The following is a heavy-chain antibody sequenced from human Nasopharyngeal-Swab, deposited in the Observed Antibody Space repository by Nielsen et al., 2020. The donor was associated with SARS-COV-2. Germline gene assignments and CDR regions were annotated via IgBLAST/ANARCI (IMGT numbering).Heavy chain of an antibody. D-gene: IGHD3-3*01. CDR1: GFTFNSYS. J-gene: IGHJ6*02. CDR3: ARGTVIGVANGMCV. V-gene: IGHV3-21*01. Sequence: GESLKISCAASGFTFNSYSMNWVRQAPGKGLEWVSSISCSSSRIYYADSVKGRFTISRDNSKNSLYLQMDRLRAEDTALYYCARGTVIGVANGMCVWSQGTTVTVSS. CDR2: ISCSSSRI.